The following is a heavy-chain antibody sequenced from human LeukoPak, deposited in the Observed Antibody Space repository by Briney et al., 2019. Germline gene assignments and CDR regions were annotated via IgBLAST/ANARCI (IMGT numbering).Heavy chain of an antibody. CDR2: ISAYNGNT. CDR1: GYTFTSYG. D-gene: IGHD3-10*01. Sequence: EASAKVSCKASGYTFTSYGISWVRQAPGQGLEWMGWISAYNGNTNYAQKLQGRVTMTTDTSTSTAYMELRSLRSDDTAVYYCASLVRGGDAFDIWGQGTMVTVSS. CDR3: ASLVRGGDAFDI. V-gene: IGHV1-18*04. J-gene: IGHJ3*02.